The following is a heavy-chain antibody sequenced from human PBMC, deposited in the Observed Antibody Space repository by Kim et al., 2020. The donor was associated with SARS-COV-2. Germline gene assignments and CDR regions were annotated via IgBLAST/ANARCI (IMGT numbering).Heavy chain of an antibody. Sequence: SETLSPTCTVSGGSISSSSYYWGWIRQPPGKGLEWIGSIYYSGSTYYNPSLKSRVTISVDTSKNQFSLKLSSVTAADTAVYYCARQDSSGWYRNDYWGQGTLVTVSS. CDR3: ARQDSSGWYRNDY. D-gene: IGHD6-19*01. V-gene: IGHV4-39*01. CDR1: GGSISSSSYY. CDR2: IYYSGST. J-gene: IGHJ4*02.